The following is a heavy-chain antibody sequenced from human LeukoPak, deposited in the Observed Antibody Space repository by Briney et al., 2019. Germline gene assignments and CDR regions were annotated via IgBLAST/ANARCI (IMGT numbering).Heavy chain of an antibody. CDR3: AKDTSYYEENAFDI. CDR2: ISGSGDST. CDR1: GFTFSSYA. D-gene: IGHD3-22*01. J-gene: IGHJ3*02. Sequence: GGSLRLSCAASGFTFSSYAMSWVRQPPGKGLEWVSGISGSGDSTYYADSVKGQFAISRDNSKNTLYLQMNSLRAEDTAVYYCAKDTSYYEENAFDIWGQGTMVTVSS. V-gene: IGHV3-23*01.